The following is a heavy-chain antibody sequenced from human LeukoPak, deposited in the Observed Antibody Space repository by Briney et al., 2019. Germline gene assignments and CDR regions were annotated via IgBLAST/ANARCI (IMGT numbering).Heavy chain of an antibody. Sequence: SETLSLTCTVSGYSINNGYFWGWIRQPPGKGLEWIGGIYDSGSTYYNPSLKSRVTISIDTSKNQFSLKLSSVTAADTAVYYCARVRGSYNWNYAACFDYWGQGTLVTVSS. V-gene: IGHV4-38-2*02. D-gene: IGHD1-7*01. CDR2: IYDSGST. CDR3: ARVRGSYNWNYAACFDY. J-gene: IGHJ4*02. CDR1: GYSINNGYF.